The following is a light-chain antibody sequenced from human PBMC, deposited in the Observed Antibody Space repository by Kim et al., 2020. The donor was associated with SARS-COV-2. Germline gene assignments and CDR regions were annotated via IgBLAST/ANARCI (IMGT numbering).Light chain of an antibody. CDR1: KLGDKY. Sequence: SASPGQTASITCSGDKLGDKYACWYQQKPGQSPVLVIYKDSKRPSGIPERFSGSNSGNTATLTISGTQAMDEADYYCQAWDSSTAVFGGGTQLTVL. J-gene: IGLJ3*02. V-gene: IGLV3-1*01. CDR2: KDS. CDR3: QAWDSSTAV.